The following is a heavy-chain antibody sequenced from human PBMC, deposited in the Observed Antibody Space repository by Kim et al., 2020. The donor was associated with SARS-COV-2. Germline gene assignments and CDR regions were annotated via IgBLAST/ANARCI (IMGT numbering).Heavy chain of an antibody. Sequence: GGSLRLSCAPSGFTFSSYWMSWVRQAPGKGLEWVANIKQDGSEKYYVDSVKGRFTISRDNAKNSLYLQMNGLRAEDTAVYYCARIQWLDYWGQGTLVTVSS. D-gene: IGHD6-19*01. CDR2: IKQDGSEK. CDR1: GFTFSSYW. CDR3: ARIQWLDY. V-gene: IGHV3-7*03. J-gene: IGHJ4*02.